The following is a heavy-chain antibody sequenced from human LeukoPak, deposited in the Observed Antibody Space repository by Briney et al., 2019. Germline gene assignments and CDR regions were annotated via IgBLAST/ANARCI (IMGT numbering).Heavy chain of an antibody. CDR2: IYRSGST. CDR3: ARQRGSSWDYYYYYYMDV. V-gene: IGHV4-38-2*02. Sequence: SEPLSLTCSGSNYSISNSLYWGWLRQPPGKGLEWTGSIYRSGSTYYNPSLKSRVTISVDTSKNQFSLKLSSVTAADTAVYYCARQRGSSWDYYYYYYMDVWGKGTTVTVSS. D-gene: IGHD6-6*01. J-gene: IGHJ6*03. CDR1: NYSISNSLY.